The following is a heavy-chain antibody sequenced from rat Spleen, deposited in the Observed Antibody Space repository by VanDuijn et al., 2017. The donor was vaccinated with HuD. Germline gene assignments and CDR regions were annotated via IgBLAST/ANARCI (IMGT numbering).Heavy chain of an antibody. CDR3: ARFGSY. CDR1: GFSLTSYN. J-gene: IGHJ2*01. V-gene: IGHV2-30*01. CDR2: VWTVGST. D-gene: IGHD4-6*01. Sequence: QVQLKESGPGLVQPSQTLSLTCTVSGFSLTSYNVHWVRQPTGKGLEWMGVVWTVGSTDYNSALKSRLSISRDTSKSQVFLKMNSLQSEDTAMYFCARFGSYWGQGVMVTVSS.